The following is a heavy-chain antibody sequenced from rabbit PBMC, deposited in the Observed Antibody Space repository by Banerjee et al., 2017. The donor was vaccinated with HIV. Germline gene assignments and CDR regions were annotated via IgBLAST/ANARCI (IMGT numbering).Heavy chain of an antibody. CDR3: ARDYATNDAYNL. D-gene: IGHD6-1*01. Sequence: QEQLEESGGDLVKPEGSLTLTCTASGFSFSSNWICWVRQAPGKGLEWIACIDVGSSDSTAYASWAKGRFTISKTSSTTVTLQMTSLTAADTATYFCARDYATNDAYNLWGPGTLVTVS. V-gene: IGHV1S45*01. CDR2: IDVGSSDST. CDR1: GFSFSSNW. J-gene: IGHJ4*01.